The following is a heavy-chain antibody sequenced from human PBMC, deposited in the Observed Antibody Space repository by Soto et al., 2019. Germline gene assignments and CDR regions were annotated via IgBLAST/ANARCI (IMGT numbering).Heavy chain of an antibody. CDR1: GYTFTSYD. V-gene: IGHV1-8*01. Sequence: GASVKVSCKASGYTFTSYDINWVRQATGQGLEWMGWMNPNSGNTGYAQKFQGRVTMTRNTSISTAYMELSSLRSEGTAVYYCARGLSPSTRIAARGYYYYGMDVWGQGTTVTVSS. J-gene: IGHJ6*02. CDR3: ARGLSPSTRIAARGYYYYGMDV. CDR2: MNPNSGNT. D-gene: IGHD6-6*01.